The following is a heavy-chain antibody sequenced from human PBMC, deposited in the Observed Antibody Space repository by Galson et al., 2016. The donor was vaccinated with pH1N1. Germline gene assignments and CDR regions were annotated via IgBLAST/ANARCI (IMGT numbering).Heavy chain of an antibody. D-gene: IGHD2-21*02. Sequence: SVKVSCKASGYTLTSYDINWVRQATGRGLEWMGWMNPNNGNADYAQKFQGRVTITADELTSTAYMDLSSLTSEDTAVYYCARSPGYMVTALDNWGHGTLVTVSS. CDR1: GYTLTSYD. J-gene: IGHJ4*01. V-gene: IGHV1-8*01. CDR3: ARSPGYMVTALDN. CDR2: MNPNNGNA.